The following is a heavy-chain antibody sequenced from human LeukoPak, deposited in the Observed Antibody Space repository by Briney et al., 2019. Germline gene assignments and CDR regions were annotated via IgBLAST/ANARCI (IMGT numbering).Heavy chain of an antibody. Sequence: KPSETLSLTCTVSGGSISRGGDYWTWIRQHPGKGLEWIGNTYYGGNTYYNPSLKSRGTISIDTSKNQFSLNLSSVTAADTALYYCAREIPGGSGRYGTPIYYGMDVWGQGTTVTVSS. CDR2: TYYGGNT. J-gene: IGHJ6*02. CDR3: AREIPGGSGRYGTPIYYGMDV. V-gene: IGHV4-31*03. CDR1: GGSISRGGDY. D-gene: IGHD6-19*01.